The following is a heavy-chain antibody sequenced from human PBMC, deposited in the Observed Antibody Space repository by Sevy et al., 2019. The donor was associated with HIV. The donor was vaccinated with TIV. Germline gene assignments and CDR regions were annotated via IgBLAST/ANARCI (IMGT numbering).Heavy chain of an antibody. D-gene: IGHD4-17*01. CDR1: GFTFSDYY. J-gene: IGHJ6*02. CDR3: ARDHVKDGDLGDYYYFAMYV. V-gene: IGHV3-11*01. Sequence: GGSLRLSCAASGFTFSDYYMSWIRQAPGKGLQWISYIDCNGDTIYYADSLKGRFTISRDNDKNSLYLQMNSLRAEDTAVYYCARDHVKDGDLGDYYYFAMYVWGQGTTVTVSS. CDR2: IDCNGDTI.